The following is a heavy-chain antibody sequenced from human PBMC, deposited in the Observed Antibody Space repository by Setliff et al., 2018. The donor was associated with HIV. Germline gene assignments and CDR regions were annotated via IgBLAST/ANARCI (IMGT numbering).Heavy chain of an antibody. Sequence: GASVKVSCKASGGTFRNYAISWVRQAPGQGLEWMGGIIPMFGSTTYAQKFYGRVTITADESTDTVEMELTSLTSEDTAMYYCARDDHYYDMGSIYSDWYFDVWGPATQVTVSS. D-gene: IGHD3-22*01. CDR2: IIPMFGST. CDR1: GGTFRNYA. CDR3: ARDDHYYDMGSIYSDWYFDV. J-gene: IGHJ2*01. V-gene: IGHV1-69*13.